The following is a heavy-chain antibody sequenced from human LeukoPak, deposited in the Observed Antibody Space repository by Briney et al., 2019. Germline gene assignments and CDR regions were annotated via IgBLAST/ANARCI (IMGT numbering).Heavy chain of an antibody. Sequence: GGSLRLSCAASGFTFSSFWMTWVRQAPGKGLEWVANMKQDESEKYYVGSVKGRFTISRDNAKNSLYLQMSNLRAEDTAIYFCARSMGYCSGGSCFPFDYWGQGTLVTVSS. CDR1: GFTFSSFW. D-gene: IGHD2-15*01. CDR2: MKQDESEK. J-gene: IGHJ4*02. CDR3: ARSMGYCSGGSCFPFDY. V-gene: IGHV3-7*03.